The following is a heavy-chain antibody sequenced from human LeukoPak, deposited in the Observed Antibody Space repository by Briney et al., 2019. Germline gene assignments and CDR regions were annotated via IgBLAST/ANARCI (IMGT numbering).Heavy chain of an antibody. V-gene: IGHV4-34*01. J-gene: IGHJ5*02. D-gene: IGHD3-22*01. CDR3: ARLKYDSTGYYYVVWFDP. CDR2: INHSGST. CDR1: DGSFSGYY. Sequence: PSETLSLTCAVYDGSFSGYYWSCIRQPPGKGLEWIGEINHSGSTNYNPSLKSRVTISVDTSKNQFSLKLSSVTAADTAVYYCARLKYDSTGYYYVVWFDPWGQGTLVTVSS.